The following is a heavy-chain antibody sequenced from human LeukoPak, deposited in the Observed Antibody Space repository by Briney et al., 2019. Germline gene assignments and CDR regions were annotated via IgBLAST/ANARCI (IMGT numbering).Heavy chain of an antibody. CDR1: GFTFSSYA. CDR3: AKGTTRDGYNYARCGMDV. CDR2: ISGSGGST. Sequence: PGGSLRLSCAASGFTFSSYAMSWVRQAPGKGLEWVSAISGSGGSTYYADSVKGRFTISRDNSKNTLYLQMNSLRAEDTALYYCAKGTTRDGYNYARCGMDVWGQGTTVTVSS. V-gene: IGHV3-23*01. D-gene: IGHD5-24*01. J-gene: IGHJ6*02.